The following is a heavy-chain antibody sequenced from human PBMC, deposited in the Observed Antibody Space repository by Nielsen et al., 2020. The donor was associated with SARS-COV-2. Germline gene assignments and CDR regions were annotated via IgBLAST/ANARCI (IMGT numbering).Heavy chain of an antibody. CDR1: GYTFTSYG. CDR2: ISPYNGNT. CDR3: AREPDPDIVVVPAAIDGMDV. J-gene: IGHJ6*02. D-gene: IGHD2-2*01. V-gene: IGHV1-18*01. Sequence: ASVKVSCKASGYTFTSYGISWVRQAPGQGLEWMGWISPYNGNTNYAQKLQGRVTMTTDTSTSTAYMELRSLRSDDTAVYYCAREPDPDIVVVPAAIDGMDVWGQGTTVTVSS.